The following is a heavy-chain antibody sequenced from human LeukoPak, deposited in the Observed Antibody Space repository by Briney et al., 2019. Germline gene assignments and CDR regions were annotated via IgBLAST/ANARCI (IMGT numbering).Heavy chain of an antibody. CDR2: ISWKSDNI. D-gene: IGHD2-2*01. CDR1: GFTFDDYA. CDR3: AKSYCSSTICYPGDY. J-gene: IGHJ4*02. Sequence: GGSLRLSCAASGFTFDDYAMHWVRQAPGKGLEWVSGISWKSDNIGYADSVRGRFTISRDNAKNSLYLLMNSLRTEDTALYYCAKSYCSSTICYPGDYWGQGTLVTVSS. V-gene: IGHV3-9*01.